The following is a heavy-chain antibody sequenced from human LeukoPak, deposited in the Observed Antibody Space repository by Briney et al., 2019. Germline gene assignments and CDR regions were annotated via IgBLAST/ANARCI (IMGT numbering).Heavy chain of an antibody. CDR2: IYHSGST. V-gene: IGHV4-4*02. CDR3: AESSSGFDY. CDR1: GFTFSSYW. J-gene: IGHJ4*02. Sequence: GSLRLSCAASGFTFSSYWMSWVRQPPGKGLEWIGEIYHSGSTNYNPSLKSRVTISVDKSKNQFSLKLSSVTAADTAVYYCAESSSGFDYWGQGTLVTVSS. D-gene: IGHD1-1*01.